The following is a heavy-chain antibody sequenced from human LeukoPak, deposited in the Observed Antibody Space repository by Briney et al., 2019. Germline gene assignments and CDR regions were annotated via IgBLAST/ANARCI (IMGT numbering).Heavy chain of an antibody. V-gene: IGHV4-34*01. Sequence: SETLSLTCAVYGGSFSGYYWSWIRQPPGKGLEWIGEINHSGSTNYNPSLKSRVTISVDTSKNQFSLKLSSVTAADTAVYYCARGHVPHGRGYNWFDPWGQGTLVTVSS. D-gene: IGHD2-15*01. CDR2: INHSGST. CDR1: GGSFSGYY. J-gene: IGHJ5*02. CDR3: ARGHVPHGRGYNWFDP.